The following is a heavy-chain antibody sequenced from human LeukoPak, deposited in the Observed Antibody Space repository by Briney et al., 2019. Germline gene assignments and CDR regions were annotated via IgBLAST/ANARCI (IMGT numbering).Heavy chain of an antibody. CDR1: GFTFSSYA. CDR2: ISYDGSNK. J-gene: IGHJ4*02. Sequence: GGSLRLSCAASGFTFSSYAMHWVRQAPGKGLEWVAVISYDGSNKYYADSVKGRFTISRDNAKKSLYLQMSSLRAEDTAVYYCVRGGNVAAAHFDFWGQGTLVTVSS. D-gene: IGHD6-13*01. V-gene: IGHV3-30-3*01. CDR3: VRGGNVAAAHFDF.